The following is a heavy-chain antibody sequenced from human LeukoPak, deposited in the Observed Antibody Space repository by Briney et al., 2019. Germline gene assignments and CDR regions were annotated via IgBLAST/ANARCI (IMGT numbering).Heavy chain of an antibody. Sequence: SGGSLRLSCAASGFTFSSYAMSWVRQAPGKGLQWVSSISGNGGRIYYADSVKGRFTISRDNSQNTLFLQMSSLRTEDTAVYYCAKKSPGTFYATPDYWGQGTLVTVSS. CDR3: AKKSPGTFYATPDY. V-gene: IGHV3-23*01. CDR1: GFTFSSYA. J-gene: IGHJ4*02. CDR2: ISGNGGRI. D-gene: IGHD2-2*01.